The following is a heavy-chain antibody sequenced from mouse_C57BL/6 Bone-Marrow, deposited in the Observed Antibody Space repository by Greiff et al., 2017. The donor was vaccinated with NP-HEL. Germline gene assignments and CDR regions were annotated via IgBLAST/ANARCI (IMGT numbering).Heavy chain of an antibody. CDR2: IRLKSDNYAT. CDR3: TGGAAQATLDY. V-gene: IGHV6-3*01. Sequence: EVKVEESGGGLVQPGGSMKLSCVASGFTFSNYWMNWVRQSPEKGLEWVAQIRLKSDNYATHYAESVKGRFTISRDDSKSSVYLQMNNLRAEDTGIYYCTGGAAQATLDYWGQGTTLTVSS. CDR1: GFTFSNYW. J-gene: IGHJ2*01. D-gene: IGHD3-2*02.